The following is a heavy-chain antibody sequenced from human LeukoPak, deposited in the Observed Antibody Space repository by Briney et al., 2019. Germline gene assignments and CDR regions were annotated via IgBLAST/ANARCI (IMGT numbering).Heavy chain of an antibody. D-gene: IGHD3-10*01. Sequence: SETLSLTCAVYGGSLNGHYWSWIRQPPGKGLEWIGEGSESGGTKFNPSLKSRVTISVDTSKNQFSLKLSSVTAADTAVYYCAREVVLLWFGELLPYFDYWGQGTLVTVSS. J-gene: IGHJ4*02. CDR1: GGSLNGHY. CDR2: GSESGGT. CDR3: AREVVLLWFGELLPYFDY. V-gene: IGHV4-34*01.